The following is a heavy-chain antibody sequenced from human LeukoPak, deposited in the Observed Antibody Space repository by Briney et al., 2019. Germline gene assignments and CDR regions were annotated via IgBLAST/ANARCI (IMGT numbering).Heavy chain of an antibody. CDR3: ARGGTYYYDSSGYSREDY. Sequence: GGSLRLSCAASGFTFSSYWMSWVRQAPGKGLEWVANIKQDGSEKYYVDSVKGRFTISRDNAKNSLYLQMNSLRAEDTAVYYCARGGTYYYDSSGYSREDYWGQGTLVTVSS. D-gene: IGHD3-22*01. J-gene: IGHJ4*02. CDR1: GFTFSSYW. V-gene: IGHV3-7*01. CDR2: IKQDGSEK.